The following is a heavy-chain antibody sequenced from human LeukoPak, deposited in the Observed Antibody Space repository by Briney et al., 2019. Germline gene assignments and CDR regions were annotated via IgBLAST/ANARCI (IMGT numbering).Heavy chain of an antibody. CDR2: ISSGGSGV. CDR1: GFSFSDYY. V-gene: IGHV3-11*01. J-gene: IGHJ5*02. D-gene: IGHD4-23*01. CDR3: ARAVGA. Sequence: GGSLRLSCVASGFSFSDYYMSWVRQAPGKGLEWLSYISSGGSGVYYADSVKGRFIISGDNAKNSVFLQMNSLRAVDTAVYYCARAVGAWGQGTLVTVSS.